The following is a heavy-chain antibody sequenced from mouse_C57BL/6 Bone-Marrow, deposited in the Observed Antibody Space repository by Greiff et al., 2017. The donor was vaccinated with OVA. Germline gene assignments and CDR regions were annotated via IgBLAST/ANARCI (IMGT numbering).Heavy chain of an antibody. CDR1: GYTFTSYW. CDR3: AREDYGRGWYFDV. V-gene: IGHV1-52*01. J-gene: IGHJ1*03. CDR2: IDPSDSET. D-gene: IGHD1-1*01. Sequence: QVQLQQPGAELVRPGSSVKLSCKASGYTFTSYWMHWVKQRPIQGLEWIGTIDPSDSETHYNQKFKDKATLTVDKSSSTAYMQLSSLTSEDSAVYYCAREDYGRGWYFDVWGTGTTVTVSS.